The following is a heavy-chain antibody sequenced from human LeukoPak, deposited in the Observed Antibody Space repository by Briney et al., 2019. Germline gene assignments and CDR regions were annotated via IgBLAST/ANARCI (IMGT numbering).Heavy chain of an antibody. CDR2: IYYSGST. J-gene: IGHJ2*01. CDR3: ARMTPRLRYFDL. V-gene: IGHV4-39*07. D-gene: IGHD6-25*01. Sequence: SETLSLTCTVSGGSISSSSYYWGWIRQPPGKGLEWIGSIYYSGSTYYNPSLKSRVTISVDTSKNQFSLKLSSVTAADTAVYYCARMTPRLRYFDLWGRGTLVTVSS. CDR1: GGSISSSSYY.